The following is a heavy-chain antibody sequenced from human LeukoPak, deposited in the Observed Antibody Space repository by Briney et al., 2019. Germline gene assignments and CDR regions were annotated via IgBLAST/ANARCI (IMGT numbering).Heavy chain of an antibody. Sequence: GGSLRLSCAASGFTFSSYSMNWVRQAPGKGLGWVSYISSSSTIYHADSVKGRFTISRDNAKNSLYLQMNSLRAEDTAVYYCARDEAVAGYDYWGQGTLVTVSS. D-gene: IGHD6-19*01. CDR2: ISSSSTI. J-gene: IGHJ4*02. CDR1: GFTFSSYS. V-gene: IGHV3-48*01. CDR3: ARDEAVAGYDY.